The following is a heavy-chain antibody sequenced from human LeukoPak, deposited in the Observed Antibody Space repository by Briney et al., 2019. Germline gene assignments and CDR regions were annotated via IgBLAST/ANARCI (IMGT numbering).Heavy chain of an antibody. CDR2: ISAYNGNT. Sequence: ASVKVSCKASGYTFTSYDISWVRQAPGQGLEWMGWISAYNGNTNYAQKLQGRVTMTTGTSTSTAYMELRSLRSDDTAVYYCARGADYYGSGTNHYYYYMDVWGKGTTVTVSS. J-gene: IGHJ6*03. V-gene: IGHV1-18*01. CDR1: GYTFTSYD. CDR3: ARGADYYGSGTNHYYYYMDV. D-gene: IGHD3-10*01.